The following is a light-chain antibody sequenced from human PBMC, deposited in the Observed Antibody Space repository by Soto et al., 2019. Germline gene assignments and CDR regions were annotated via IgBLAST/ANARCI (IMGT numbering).Light chain of an antibody. CDR3: QQYGRSPWT. Sequence: EIVLTQSPGTLSLSPGERATLSCRASQSVTSYLAWYQQKPGQAPRLLIYGASSRATGIPDRFSGSGSGTDFTLTISRLEPEDFGVYYCQQYGRSPWTFGQGTKVDIK. V-gene: IGKV3-20*01. J-gene: IGKJ1*01. CDR1: QSVTSY. CDR2: GAS.